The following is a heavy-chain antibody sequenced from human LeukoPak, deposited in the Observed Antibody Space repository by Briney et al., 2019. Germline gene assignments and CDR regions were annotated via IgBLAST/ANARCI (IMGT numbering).Heavy chain of an antibody. CDR2: IFYSGST. CDR1: GGSISSYY. J-gene: IGHJ5*02. V-gene: IGHV4-59*08. CDR3: ARHVRYCSGGSCYNWFDP. Sequence: PSETLSLTCTVSGGSISSYYWSWIRQPPGKGLEWIGYIFYSGSTNYNPSLKSRVTISIDTSENQFSLKLSSVTAADTAVYYCARHVRYCSGGSCYNWFDPWGQGTLVTVSS. D-gene: IGHD2-15*01.